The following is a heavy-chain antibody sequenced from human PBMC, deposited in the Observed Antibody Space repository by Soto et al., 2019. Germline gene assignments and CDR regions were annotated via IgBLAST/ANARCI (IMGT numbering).Heavy chain of an antibody. CDR1: GFTFTSYA. Sequence: SLRLSCAASGFTFTSYAMNWVRQAPGKGLEWVSAISGSGGSAYYADSVKGRFTISRDNSKNTLYLQMNSLRAEDTAVYYCAKAGDYSYFDYWGQGTLVTVSS. CDR3: AKAGDYSYFDY. D-gene: IGHD2-21*01. CDR2: ISGSGGSA. J-gene: IGHJ4*02. V-gene: IGHV3-23*01.